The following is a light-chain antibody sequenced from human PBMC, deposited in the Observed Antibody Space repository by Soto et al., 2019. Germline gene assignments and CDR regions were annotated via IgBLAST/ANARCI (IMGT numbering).Light chain of an antibody. V-gene: IGKV1-39*01. J-gene: IGKJ3*01. CDR3: QQRYSTPIFT. Sequence: DIQMTQSPSSLSASVGDRVTITCRASQSISSYLNWYQQKPGKAPKLLIYAASSLQSGVPSRFSGSGSGTDFTLTISSLQPEDFATYCCQQRYSTPIFTFGPGTKVDSK. CDR1: QSISSY. CDR2: AAS.